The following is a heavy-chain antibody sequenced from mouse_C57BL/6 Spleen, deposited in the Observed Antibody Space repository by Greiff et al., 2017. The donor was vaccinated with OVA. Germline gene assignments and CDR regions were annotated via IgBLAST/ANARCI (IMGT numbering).Heavy chain of an antibody. V-gene: IGHV1-55*01. Sequence: QVQLQQPGAELVKPGASVKMSCKASGYTFTSYWITWVKQRPGQGLEWIGDIYPGSGSTNYNEKFKSKDTLTVDTSSSTAYMQLSSLTSEDSAVYYAAIEGLGLGYGNYYAMDYWGQGTSVTVSS. CDR2: IYPGSGST. J-gene: IGHJ4*01. CDR1: GYTFTSYW. CDR3: AIEGLGLGYGNYYAMDY. D-gene: IGHD2-1*01.